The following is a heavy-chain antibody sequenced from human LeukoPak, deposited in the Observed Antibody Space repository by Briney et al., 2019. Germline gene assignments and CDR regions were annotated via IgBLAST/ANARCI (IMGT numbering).Heavy chain of an antibody. Sequence: SETLTLTCTVSGVSISSYYWSWLRQPPGKGLEWVGYIYYSGSTNYNPSLKSRVTISVDTSKNQFSLKLSSVTAADTAVYYCARVGIQLWSPYNWFDPWGQGTLVTVSS. D-gene: IGHD5-18*01. V-gene: IGHV4-59*01. CDR1: GVSISSYY. J-gene: IGHJ5*02. CDR3: ARVGIQLWSPYNWFDP. CDR2: IYYSGST.